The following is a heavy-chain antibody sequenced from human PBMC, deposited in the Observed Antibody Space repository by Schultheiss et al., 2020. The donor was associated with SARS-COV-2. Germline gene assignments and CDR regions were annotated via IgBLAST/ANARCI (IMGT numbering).Heavy chain of an antibody. J-gene: IGHJ6*02. D-gene: IGHD1-26*01. CDR1: GFTFSSYA. CDR3: ARDQAPSGGSYWGSGRGMDV. V-gene: IGHV3-30*03. Sequence: GESLKISCAASGFTFSSYAMSWVRQAPGKGLEWVAVISYDGSNKYYADSVKGRFTISRDNSKNTLYLQMNSLRAEDTAVYYCARDQAPSGGSYWGSGRGMDVWGQGTTVTVSS. CDR2: ISYDGSNK.